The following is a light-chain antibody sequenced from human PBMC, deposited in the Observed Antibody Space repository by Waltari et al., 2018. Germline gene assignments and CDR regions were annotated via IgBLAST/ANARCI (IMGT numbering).Light chain of an antibody. CDR3: SSYTSSTSVI. Sequence: QSALTQPASVSGSPGQSITISCTGTSNDVGGYKYVSWYQQHPGKAPKVLIYDVNNLPSGFSNRFSCSKSGNTASLTISGLQAEDEADYFCSSYTSSTSVIFGGGTKVTVL. CDR1: SNDVGGYKY. J-gene: IGLJ2*01. CDR2: DVN. V-gene: IGLV2-14*03.